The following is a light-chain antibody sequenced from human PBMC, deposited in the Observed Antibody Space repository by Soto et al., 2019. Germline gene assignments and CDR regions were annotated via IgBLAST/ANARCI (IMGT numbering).Light chain of an antibody. V-gene: IGKV1-39*01. CDR1: QITSTY. J-gene: IGKJ5*01. CDR3: HSRA. Sequence: DIQMTQFPSSLSASVGDRVTITCRASQITSTYLNWYRQKPGTAPKVLIYHASNLQSGVPSRFSGSGSETEFTLTISRLQPDDFATYFCHSRAFGQGTRLEIK. CDR2: HAS.